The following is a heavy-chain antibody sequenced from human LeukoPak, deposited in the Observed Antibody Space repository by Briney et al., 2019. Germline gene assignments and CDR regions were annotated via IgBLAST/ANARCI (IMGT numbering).Heavy chain of an antibody. CDR1: GFTFSSYE. J-gene: IGHJ3*02. CDR2: ISSSGSTI. Sequence: GGSLRLSCAASGFTFSSYEMNWVRQAPGKGLEWVSYISSSGSTIYYADSAKGRFTISRDNAKNSLYLQMNSLRAEDTAVYYCARDRDPGYYDTNGYRRVNAFDIWGQGTMVTVSS. D-gene: IGHD3-22*01. CDR3: ARDRDPGYYDTNGYRRVNAFDI. V-gene: IGHV3-48*03.